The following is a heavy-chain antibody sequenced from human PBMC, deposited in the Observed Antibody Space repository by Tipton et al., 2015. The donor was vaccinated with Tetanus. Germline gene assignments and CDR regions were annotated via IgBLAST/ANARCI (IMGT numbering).Heavy chain of an antibody. J-gene: IGHJ6*02. D-gene: IGHD2-8*01. CDR3: ARGSAWSYYYYGMDV. V-gene: IGHV4-39*07. CDR1: GGSISSSSYY. CDR2: IYYSGST. Sequence: TLSLTCTVSGGSISSSSYYWGWIRQPPGKGLEWIGSIYYSGSTYYNPSLKSRVTISVDTSKNQFSLKLSSVTAADTAVYYCARGSAWSYYYYGMDVWGQGTTVTVSS.